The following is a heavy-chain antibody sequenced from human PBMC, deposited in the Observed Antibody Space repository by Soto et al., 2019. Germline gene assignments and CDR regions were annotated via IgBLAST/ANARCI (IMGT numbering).Heavy chain of an antibody. J-gene: IGHJ4*02. CDR2: IIGKGDTA. CDR1: GFSFRNYG. D-gene: IGHD4-17*01. V-gene: IGHV3-23*01. Sequence: EVQLLEAGGGLVQPGGSLRLSCAASGFSFRNYGMSWVRQAPGKGLGWLPAIIGKGDTADYAASVRGRFTISRDNSKNTLYLQLNDLGAEDTAIYYCAKDYDYGDSLPFDYWGQGTLVTVSS. CDR3: AKDYDYGDSLPFDY.